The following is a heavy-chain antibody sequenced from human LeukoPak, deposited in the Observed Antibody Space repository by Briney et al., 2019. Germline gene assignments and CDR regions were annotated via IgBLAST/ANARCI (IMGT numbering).Heavy chain of an antibody. V-gene: IGHV1-18*04. CDR2: ISAYSGEK. J-gene: IGHJ3*02. CDR3: ARCSPRRTNSNSYYFETTKKNAFDI. Sequence: ASVKVSCKPSGYTFNNYGITWVRQAPGQGLEWMGWISAYSGEKDYAQKFQDRVTMTTETTTKPAYMELRNLKSDETAFYYCARCSPRRTNSNSYYFETTKKNAFDIWGQGTMVTVSS. CDR1: GYTFNNYG. D-gene: IGHD3-22*01.